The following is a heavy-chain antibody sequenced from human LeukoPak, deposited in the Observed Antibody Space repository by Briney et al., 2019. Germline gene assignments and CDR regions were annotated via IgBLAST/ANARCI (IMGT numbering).Heavy chain of an antibody. CDR1: GDSVSSNSAA. V-gene: IGHV6-1*01. CDR3: ARQSSSNYYYTGMDV. J-gene: IGHJ6*02. Sequence: QTLSLTCAISGDSVSSNSAAWNWIRQSPSRGLEWLGRTYYRSKWLNDYAVSVKSRVTLSPDTSKNQFSLQLNSVTPDDTAVYYCARQSSSNYYYTGMDVWGQGATVTVSS. CDR2: TYYRSKWLN. D-gene: IGHD1-26*01.